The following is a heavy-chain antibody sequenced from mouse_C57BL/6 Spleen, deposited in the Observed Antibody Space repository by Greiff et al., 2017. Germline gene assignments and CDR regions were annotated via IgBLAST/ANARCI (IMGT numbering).Heavy chain of an antibody. D-gene: IGHD2-1*01. CDR1: GYTFTSYG. V-gene: IGHV1-81*01. Sequence: VKLMESGAELARPGASVKLSCKASGYTFTSYGISWVKQRTGQGLEWIGEIYPRSGNTYYNEKFKGKATLTADKSSSTAYMELRSLTSEDSAVYFCARWEGNRYYYAMDYWGQGTSVTVSS. CDR3: ARWEGNRYYYAMDY. CDR2: IYPRSGNT. J-gene: IGHJ4*01.